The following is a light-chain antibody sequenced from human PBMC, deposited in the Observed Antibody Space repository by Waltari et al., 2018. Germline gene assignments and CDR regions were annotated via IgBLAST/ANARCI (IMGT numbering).Light chain of an antibody. J-gene: IGKJ1*01. CDR3: QQSYRSPWT. V-gene: IGKV1-39*01. Sequence: DIQLTQSPSFLSASVGDRVTITCRASQGISSYLAWYQQKPGKAPKLLIYAASTLQSGVPSRFSGSGSGTDFTLTIIGLQPEDFATYCCQQSYRSPWTFGQGTRVDIK. CDR2: AAS. CDR1: QGISSY.